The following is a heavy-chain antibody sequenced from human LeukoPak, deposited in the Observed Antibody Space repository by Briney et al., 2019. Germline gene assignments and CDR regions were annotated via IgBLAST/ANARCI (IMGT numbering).Heavy chain of an antibody. Sequence: GGSLRLSCAASGFTFTSYAMNWVRQAPGKGLEWVSSIIVSGSRTYYADSVKGRFTISRDNSKNTLYLQMNSLRAEDTALYYCSKDPNGDYIGAFDMWGPGTLVTVSS. V-gene: IGHV3-23*01. D-gene: IGHD4-17*01. CDR3: SKDPNGDYIGAFDM. CDR1: GFTFTSYA. J-gene: IGHJ3*02. CDR2: IIVSGSRT.